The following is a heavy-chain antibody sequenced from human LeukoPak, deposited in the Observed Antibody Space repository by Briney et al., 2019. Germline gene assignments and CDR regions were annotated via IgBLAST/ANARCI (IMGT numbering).Heavy chain of an antibody. J-gene: IGHJ4*02. CDR3: ARDQSSTSLNLDY. D-gene: IGHD2-2*01. Sequence: GGSLRLSCAASGFTFGSYSMNWVRQAPGKGLEWVSHISTSSRTIYYADSVKGRFTISRDNAKNSLYLQMNSLRAEDTAMYYCARDQSSTSLNLDYWGQGTLVTVSS. V-gene: IGHV3-48*01. CDR1: GFTFGSYS. CDR2: ISTSSRTI.